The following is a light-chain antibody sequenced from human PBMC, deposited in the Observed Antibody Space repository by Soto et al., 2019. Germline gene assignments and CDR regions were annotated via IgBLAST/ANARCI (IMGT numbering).Light chain of an antibody. J-gene: IGKJ1*01. CDR1: QIISSIY. CDR3: QQDNGPPLS. CDR2: GAS. V-gene: IGKV3-20*01. Sequence: EIVVTQSPGTLSLSPGERATLSCRTSQIISSIYLAWYQQKPGQPPRLLIYGASSRATGVPDRFSGGGSGTDFTLIISRLEPEDFAVYYCQQDNGPPLSFGPGTKVEI.